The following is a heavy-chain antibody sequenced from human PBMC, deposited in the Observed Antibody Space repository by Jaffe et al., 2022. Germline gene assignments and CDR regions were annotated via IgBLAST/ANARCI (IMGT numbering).Heavy chain of an antibody. D-gene: IGHD2-21*02. CDR2: INPSGGST. J-gene: IGHJ3*02. CDR3: AMPLVTVVTATPMDAFDI. V-gene: IGHV1-46*01. Sequence: QVQLVQSGAEVKKPGASVKVSCKASGYTFTSYYMHWVRQAPGQGLEWMGIINPSGGSTSYAQKFQGRVTMTRDTSTSTVYMELSSLRSEDTAVYYCAMPLVTVVTATPMDAFDIWGQGTMVTVSS. CDR1: GYTFTSYY.